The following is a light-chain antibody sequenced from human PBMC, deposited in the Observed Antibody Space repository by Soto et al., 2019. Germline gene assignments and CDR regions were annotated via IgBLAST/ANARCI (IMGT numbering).Light chain of an antibody. CDR1: NSDVGVYNY. Sequence: QSVLTQPASVSGSPGQSITISCTGTNSDVGVYNYVSWYQQHPGKAPKLVIYEVSNRPSGVSNRFSGSKSGNTASLTISGLQAEDEADYYCSSYTSSSTPTYVFGNGTKVTVL. J-gene: IGLJ1*01. V-gene: IGLV2-14*01. CDR3: SSYTSSSTPTYV. CDR2: EVS.